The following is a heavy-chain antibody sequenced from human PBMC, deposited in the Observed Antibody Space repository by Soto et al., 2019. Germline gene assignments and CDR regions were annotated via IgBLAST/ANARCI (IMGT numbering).Heavy chain of an antibody. J-gene: IGHJ4*02. CDR2: IYYSGST. CDR3: GRTTVTTDFDY. D-gene: IGHD4-17*01. CDR1: GGSISSGDYY. Sequence: PSETLSLTCTVSGGSISSGDYYWSWIRQPPGKGLEWIGYIYYSGSTYYNPCLKSRVTISVDTSKNQFSLKLSSVTAADTAVYYCGRTTVTTDFDYWGQGTMVT. V-gene: IGHV4-30-4*01.